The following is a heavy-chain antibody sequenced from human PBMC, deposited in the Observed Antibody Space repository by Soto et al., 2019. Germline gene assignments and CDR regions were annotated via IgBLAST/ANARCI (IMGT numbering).Heavy chain of an antibody. CDR2: IIPIFGTA. V-gene: IGHV1-69*13. Sequence: SVKVSCKASGGTFSSYAISWVRQAPGQGLEWMGGIIPIFGTANYAQKFQGRVTITADESTSTAYMELSSLRSEDTAVYYCARGYSDNESQYYYDSSGYYNWFDPWGQGTLVTVSS. J-gene: IGHJ5*02. CDR3: ARGYSDNESQYYYDSSGYYNWFDP. D-gene: IGHD3-22*01. CDR1: GGTFSSYA.